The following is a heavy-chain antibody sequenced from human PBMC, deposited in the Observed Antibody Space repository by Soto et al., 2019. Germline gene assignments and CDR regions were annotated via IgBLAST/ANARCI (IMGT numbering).Heavy chain of an antibody. Sequence: PSETLSLTCAVYGGSFSGYYWSWIRQPPGKGLEWIGEINHSGSTNYNPSLKSRVTISVDTSKNQFSLKLSSVTAADTAVYYCVRGSIAVAGRGSYYFDYWGQGTLVTVS. CDR2: INHSGST. CDR3: VRGSIAVAGRGSYYFDY. D-gene: IGHD6-19*01. J-gene: IGHJ4*02. CDR1: GGSFSGYY. V-gene: IGHV4-34*01.